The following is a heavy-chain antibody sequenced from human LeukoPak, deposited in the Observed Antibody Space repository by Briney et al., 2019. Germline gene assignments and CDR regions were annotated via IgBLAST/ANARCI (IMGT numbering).Heavy chain of an antibody. J-gene: IGHJ6*02. CDR3: ATLLGVGYYYYYYGMDV. Sequence: SETLSLTCTVSGGSIGSGAYYRGWIRQPPGKGLEWVGSIYYSGRTYSNPSLNGRVTISVYTSKTQFPLKLSSVTAADTAVYYCATLLGVGYYYYYYGMDVWGQGTTVTVSS. CDR1: GGSIGSGAYY. D-gene: IGHD2/OR15-2a*01. CDR2: IYYSGRT. V-gene: IGHV4-39*01.